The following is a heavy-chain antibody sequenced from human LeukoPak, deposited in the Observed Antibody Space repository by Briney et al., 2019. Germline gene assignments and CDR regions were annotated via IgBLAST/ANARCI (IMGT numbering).Heavy chain of an antibody. CDR1: GYSISSGYY. CDR2: IYHSGST. D-gene: IGHD3-3*01. J-gene: IGHJ4*02. Sequence: PSETLSLTCTVSGYSISSGYYWGWIRQPPGKGLEWIGSIYHSGSTYYNPSLKSRVTISVDTSKNQFSLKLSSVTAADTAVYFCARQDYDFWSGYYDYWGQGTLVTVSS. V-gene: IGHV4-38-2*02. CDR3: ARQDYDFWSGYYDY.